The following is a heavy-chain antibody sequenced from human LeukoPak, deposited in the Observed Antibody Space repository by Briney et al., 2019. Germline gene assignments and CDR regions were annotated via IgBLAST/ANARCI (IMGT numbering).Heavy chain of an antibody. CDR2: MYYSGST. CDR3: ARDAEYYYGSGSYSSGIDV. J-gene: IGHJ6*02. CDR1: GGSIRSGGYS. D-gene: IGHD3-10*01. Sequence: SSQTLSLTCTVSGGSIRSGGYSWSWIRQRPGMGLEWIGYMYYSGSTYYNPSLKTRVSISVDTSKNQFSLKLSSVTAADTAVYYCARDAEYYYGSGSYSSGIDVWGQGTTVTVSS. V-gene: IGHV4-31*03.